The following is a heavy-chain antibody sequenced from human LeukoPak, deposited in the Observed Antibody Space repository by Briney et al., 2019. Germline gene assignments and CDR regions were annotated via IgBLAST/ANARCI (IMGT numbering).Heavy chain of an antibody. D-gene: IGHD3-22*01. CDR1: GFTFSSYG. Sequence: GGSLRLSCAASGFTFSSYGMHWVRQAPGKGLEWVAVISYDGSNKYYADSVKGRFTISRDNSKNTLYLQMNSLRAEDTAVYYCAKDKWYDSSGYQTLFDHWGQGTLVTVSS. V-gene: IGHV3-30*18. CDR2: ISYDGSNK. J-gene: IGHJ4*02. CDR3: AKDKWYDSSGYQTLFDH.